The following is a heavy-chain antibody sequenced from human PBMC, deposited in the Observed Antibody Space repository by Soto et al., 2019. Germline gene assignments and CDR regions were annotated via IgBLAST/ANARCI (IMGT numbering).Heavy chain of an antibody. CDR3: VKKRSYDRSNYDHFDY. CDR1: GFSFSTYP. J-gene: IGHJ4*02. D-gene: IGHD3-22*01. Sequence: EVQLLESGGGLVQPGGSLRLSCATSGFSFSTYPMSWVRQALGKGLEWVTAISGNGRGTSYADSVKGRFTILRDNSKNTLYLQMNSLRAEDTAVYYCVKKRSYDRSNYDHFDYWGQGTLVTVSS. V-gene: IGHV3-23*01. CDR2: ISGNGRGT.